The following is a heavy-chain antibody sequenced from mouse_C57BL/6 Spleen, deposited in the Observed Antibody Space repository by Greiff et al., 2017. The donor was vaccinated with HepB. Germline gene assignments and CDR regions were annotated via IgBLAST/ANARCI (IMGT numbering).Heavy chain of an antibody. CDR2: IWSDGST. Sequence: VKLVESGPGLVAPSQSLSITCTVSGFSLTSYGVHWVRQPPGKGLEWLVVIWSDGSTNYNSALKSRLSISKDNSKSQVFLKMNSLQTDDTAMYYCARWGSYDWYFDVWGTGTTVTVSS. D-gene: IGHD1-1*02. J-gene: IGHJ1*03. CDR3: ARWGSYDWYFDV. CDR1: GFSLTSYG. V-gene: IGHV2-6*03.